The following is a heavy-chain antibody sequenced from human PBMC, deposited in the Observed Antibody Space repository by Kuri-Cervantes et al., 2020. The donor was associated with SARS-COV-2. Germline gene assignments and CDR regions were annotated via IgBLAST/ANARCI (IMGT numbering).Heavy chain of an antibody. CDR3: ASHLGPAAISDYYYYMDV. D-gene: IGHD2-2*02. J-gene: IGHJ6*03. CDR2: INHSGST. Sequence: GSLRLSCAVYGGSFSGYYWSWIRQPPGKGLEWIGEINHSGSTNYNPSLKSRVTISVDTSKNQFSLKLSSVTAADTAVYYCASHLGPAAISDYYYYMDVWGKGTTVTVSS. V-gene: IGHV4-34*01. CDR1: GGSFSGYY.